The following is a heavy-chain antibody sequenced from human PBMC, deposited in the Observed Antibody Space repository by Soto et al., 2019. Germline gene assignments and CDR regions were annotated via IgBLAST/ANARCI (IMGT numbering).Heavy chain of an antibody. CDR1: EFTFSRYA. CDR3: VKATSAAPFGYYGMDV. V-gene: IGHV3-23*01. D-gene: IGHD3-3*01. Sequence: PGGSLRLSCAASEFTFSRYAMYWVRQAPGKGLEWVSAISGAGDKTFYAEPVRGRFTISRDSSEDTLFLQMNSLRAEDTAIYYCVKATSAAPFGYYGMDVWGQGTTVTVSS. J-gene: IGHJ6*02. CDR2: ISGAGDKT.